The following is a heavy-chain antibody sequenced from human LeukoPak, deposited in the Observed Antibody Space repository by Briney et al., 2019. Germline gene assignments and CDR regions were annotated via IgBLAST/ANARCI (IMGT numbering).Heavy chain of an antibody. CDR3: ARVEYDSSGYYPYYFDY. J-gene: IGHJ4*02. CDR1: GGSISSYY. V-gene: IGHV4-4*07. D-gene: IGHD3-22*01. Sequence: SETLSLTCTVSGGSISSYYWSWIRQPAGKGLEWIGRIYTSGSTNYNPSLKSRVTISVDTSKNQFSLKLSSVTAADTAVYYCARVEYDSSGYYPYYFDYWGQGTLVAVSS. CDR2: IYTSGST.